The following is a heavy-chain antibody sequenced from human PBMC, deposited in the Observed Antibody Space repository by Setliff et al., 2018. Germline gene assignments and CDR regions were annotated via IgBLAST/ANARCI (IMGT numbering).Heavy chain of an antibody. V-gene: IGHV1-69*13. CDR1: GGTFSSYA. J-gene: IGHJ5*02. CDR3: ARGRRGNYDFWSGYSNWFDP. CDR2: IIPIFGTA. Sequence: SVKVSCKASGGTFSSYAISWVRQAPGQGLEWMGGIIPIFGTANYAQKFQGRVTITADESTSTAYMELSSLRSEDTAVYYCARGRRGNYDFWSGYSNWFDPWGQGTLVTAPQ. D-gene: IGHD3-3*01.